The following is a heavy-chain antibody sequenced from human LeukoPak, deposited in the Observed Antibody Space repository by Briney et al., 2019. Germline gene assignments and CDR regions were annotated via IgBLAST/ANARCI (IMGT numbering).Heavy chain of an antibody. CDR1: GGSISNYH. CDR3: VRVQADGHSDI. D-gene: IGHD5-24*01. V-gene: IGHV4-59*01. Sequence: SETLSLTCTVSGGSISNYHWSWIRQPPGKGLGWIGYIYYRGSTKYDPSLESRVTISVDMSKNQFSLKLNSVTAAGTAVYYCVRVQADGHSDIWGQGTMVTVSS. J-gene: IGHJ3*02. CDR2: IYYRGST.